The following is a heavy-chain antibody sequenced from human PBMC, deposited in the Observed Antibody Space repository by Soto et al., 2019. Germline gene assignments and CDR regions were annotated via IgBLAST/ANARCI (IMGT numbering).Heavy chain of an antibody. CDR1: KFTFSSFE. Sequence: EVQLVESGGGLVQPGGSLRLSCAASKFTFSSFEVNWVRQAPGKGLEWVSYISSTGSLIYYADSVKGRFTISRDNAKNSLYLQMNSLRPEDTAIYYCTRGSGWNQGYYHYYGMDVWGQGTTVTVSS. CDR2: ISSTGSLI. J-gene: IGHJ6*02. V-gene: IGHV3-48*03. D-gene: IGHD6-19*01. CDR3: TRGSGWNQGYYHYYGMDV.